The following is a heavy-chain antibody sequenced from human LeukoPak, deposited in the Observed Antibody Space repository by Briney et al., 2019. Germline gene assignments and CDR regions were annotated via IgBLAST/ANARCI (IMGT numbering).Heavy chain of an antibody. CDR1: GYTFTGYY. Sequence: GASLKVSCKSSGYTFTGYYMHWVRQAPGQGLEWMGWINPNNGGTTYAQKFQGRVTMTRDTSISTVYMELSRLTSDDTALFFFKQKTAYDISTTYPFDYWGQGTLVTVSS. CDR2: INPNNGGT. V-gene: IGHV1-2*02. CDR3: KQKTAYDISTTYPFDY. D-gene: IGHD3-9*01. J-gene: IGHJ4*02.